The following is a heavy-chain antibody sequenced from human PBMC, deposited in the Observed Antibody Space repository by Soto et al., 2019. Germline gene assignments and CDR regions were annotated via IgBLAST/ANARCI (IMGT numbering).Heavy chain of an antibody. CDR1: GGTFSSYA. J-gene: IGHJ4*02. D-gene: IGHD3-3*01. CDR3: PGDRGVLVWLWGDY. Sequence: QVQLVQSGAEVKKPGSSVKVSCKASGGTFSSYAISWVRQAPGQGLEWMGGIIPIFGTANYAQKFQGRVTITADESTNTAYMELSSLSSEETAVYYCPGDRGVLVWLWGDYWGQGTLVTVSS. V-gene: IGHV1-69*01. CDR2: IIPIFGTA.